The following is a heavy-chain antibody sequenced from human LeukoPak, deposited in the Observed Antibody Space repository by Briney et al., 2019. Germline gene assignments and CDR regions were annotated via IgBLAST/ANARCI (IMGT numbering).Heavy chain of an antibody. CDR1: GFIFSDYY. CDR2: ISSSGSTI. CDR3: ARVELERRLCYFDY. V-gene: IGHV3-11*01. J-gene: IGHJ4*02. D-gene: IGHD1-1*01. Sequence: GGSLRLSCAASGFIFSDYYMSWIRQAPGKGLEWVSYISSSGSTIDYADSVKGRFTISRDNAKNSLYLQMNSLRADDTAVYYCARVELERRLCYFDYWGQGTLVTVSS.